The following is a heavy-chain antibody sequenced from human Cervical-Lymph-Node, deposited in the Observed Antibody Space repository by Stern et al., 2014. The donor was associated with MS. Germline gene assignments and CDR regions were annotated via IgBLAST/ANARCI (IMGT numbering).Heavy chain of an antibody. J-gene: IGHJ4*02. V-gene: IGHV1-2*06. Sequence: VQLVQSGAEVKKPGASVKVSCKASGYSFTGYDMHWVRQAPGQGLEWMGRINPNSGGTNYEQKVEGRVTMTRDTSINTAYMELSSLRSDDTAVYYCATVGTSDYWGQGTLVTVSS. CDR3: ATVGTSDY. CDR2: INPNSGGT. CDR1: GYSFTGYD.